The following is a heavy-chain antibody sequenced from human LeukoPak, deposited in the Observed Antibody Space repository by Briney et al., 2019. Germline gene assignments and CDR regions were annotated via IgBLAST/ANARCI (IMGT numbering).Heavy chain of an antibody. Sequence: GGSLRLSCAASGFTFSSYAMSWVRQAPGKGLEWVSGISSSGSSTYYADSVKGRFTISRDDSKSTLYLQMNSLRAEDTAIYYCAKDRLGYQLLPYYFDYWGQGTLVTVSS. CDR3: AKDRLGYQLLPYYFDY. J-gene: IGHJ4*02. V-gene: IGHV3-23*01. D-gene: IGHD2-2*01. CDR2: ISSSGSST. CDR1: GFTFSSYA.